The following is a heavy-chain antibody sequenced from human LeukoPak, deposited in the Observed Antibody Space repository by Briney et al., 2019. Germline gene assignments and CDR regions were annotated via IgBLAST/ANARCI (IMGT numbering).Heavy chain of an antibody. CDR3: ARGVVVPAAIGYYYMDV. CDR1: GGTFSSYA. Sequence: AASVKVSCKASGGTFSSYAISWVRQAPGQGLEWMGGIIPIFGTANYAQKFQGRVTITADESTSTAYMELSSLRPEDTAVYYCARGVVVPAAIGYYYMDVWGKGTTVTVSS. CDR2: IIPIFGTA. J-gene: IGHJ6*03. D-gene: IGHD2-2*02. V-gene: IGHV1-69*01.